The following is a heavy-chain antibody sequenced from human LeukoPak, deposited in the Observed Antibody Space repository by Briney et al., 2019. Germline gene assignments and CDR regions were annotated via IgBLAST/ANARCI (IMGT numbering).Heavy chain of an antibody. CDR3: ARQTDDPVAFDI. V-gene: IGHV1-69*13. CDR2: IIPIFGTT. Sequence: WASVKVSCKASGGTFSSYTISWVRQAPGQGLEWMGGIIPIFGTTTYAQKFQGRVTITADESTSTAYMELSSLRSEDTAVYYCARQTDDPVAFDIWGQGTMVTVSS. D-gene: IGHD1-1*01. CDR1: GGTFSSYT. J-gene: IGHJ3*02.